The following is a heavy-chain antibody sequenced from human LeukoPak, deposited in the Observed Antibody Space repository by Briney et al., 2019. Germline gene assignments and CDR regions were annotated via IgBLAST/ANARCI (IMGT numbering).Heavy chain of an antibody. Sequence: ASVNVSCKASGYTFTSYGISWVRQAPGQGLEWMGWISAYNGNTNYALKLQGRVTMTTDTSTSTAYMELRSLRSDDTAVYYCARDLSYNDSSGGGFDYWGQGTLVTVSS. V-gene: IGHV1-18*01. CDR2: ISAYNGNT. J-gene: IGHJ4*02. D-gene: IGHD3-22*01. CDR3: ARDLSYNDSSGGGFDY. CDR1: GYTFTSYG.